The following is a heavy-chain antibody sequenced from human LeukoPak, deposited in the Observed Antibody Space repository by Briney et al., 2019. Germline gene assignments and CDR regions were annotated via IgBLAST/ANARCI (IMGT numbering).Heavy chain of an antibody. J-gene: IGHJ4*02. V-gene: IGHV3-53*05. CDR1: GLTVSSNY. CDR3: ARGPDPVVTAIGYRYFDY. CDR2: IYSGGST. Sequence: GGSLRLSCAASGLTVSSNYMSWVRQAPGKGLEWVSVIYSGGSTYYADSVKGRFTISRDNSKNTLYLQMNSLRAEDTAVYYCARGPDPVVTAIGYRYFDYWGQGTLVTVSS. D-gene: IGHD2-21*02.